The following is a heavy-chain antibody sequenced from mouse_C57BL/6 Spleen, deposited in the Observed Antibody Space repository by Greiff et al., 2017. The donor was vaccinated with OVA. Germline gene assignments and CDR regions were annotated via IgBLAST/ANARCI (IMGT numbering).Heavy chain of an antibody. Sequence: EVQLQQSGGGLVQPGGSLKLSCAASGFTFSDYGMAWVRQAPRKGPEWVAFISNLAYSTYYADTVTGRFTISRENAKNTLYLEMSSLRSEDTAMYYCARQDSSGYFFAYWGQGTLVTVSA. D-gene: IGHD3-2*02. CDR1: GFTFSDYG. CDR2: ISNLAYST. J-gene: IGHJ3*01. V-gene: IGHV5-15*01. CDR3: ARQDSSGYFFAY.